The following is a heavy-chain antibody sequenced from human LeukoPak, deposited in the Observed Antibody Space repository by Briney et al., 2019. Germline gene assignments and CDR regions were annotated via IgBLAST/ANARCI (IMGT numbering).Heavy chain of an antibody. V-gene: IGHV3-11*04. Sequence: GGSLRLSCAASGFTFSDDYMSWIRQAPGKGLEWVSYVSSSGSTIYYADSVKGRFTISRDNSKNTLYLQMNSLRSEDTAVYYCDSLHSNSSGGDWFDPWGQGTLVTVSS. J-gene: IGHJ5*02. CDR2: VSSSGSTI. D-gene: IGHD6-6*01. CDR1: GFTFSDDY. CDR3: DSLHSNSSGGDWFDP.